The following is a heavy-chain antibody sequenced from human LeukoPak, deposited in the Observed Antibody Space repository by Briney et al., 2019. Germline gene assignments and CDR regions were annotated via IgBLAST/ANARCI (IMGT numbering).Heavy chain of an antibody. J-gene: IGHJ4*02. Sequence: GGSLRLSCAASGFTFSTYWMTWVRQAPGKGLEWVANIKQDGSAKYYVDSLRGRFSISRDNVKNSLFLQMNSLSAEDTAVYYCARCPYDSTGYYSVPSHLAYWGQGTLVTVSS. CDR3: ARCPYDSTGYYSVPSHLAY. CDR1: GFTFSTYW. V-gene: IGHV3-7*01. CDR2: IKQDGSAK. D-gene: IGHD3-22*01.